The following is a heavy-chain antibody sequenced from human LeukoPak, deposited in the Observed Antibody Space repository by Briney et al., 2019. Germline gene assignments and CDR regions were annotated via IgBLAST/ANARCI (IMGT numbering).Heavy chain of an antibody. V-gene: IGHV1-18*01. Sequence: GASVKVSCKASGYTFTSYGISWVRQAPGQGLEWMGWISAYNGNRNYAQKLQGRVTMTTDTSTSTAYMELRSLRSDDTAVYYCARDHYYDSSGYSLPFDYWGQGTPVTVSS. J-gene: IGHJ4*02. D-gene: IGHD3-22*01. CDR3: ARDHYYDSSGYSLPFDY. CDR2: ISAYNGNR. CDR1: GYTFTSYG.